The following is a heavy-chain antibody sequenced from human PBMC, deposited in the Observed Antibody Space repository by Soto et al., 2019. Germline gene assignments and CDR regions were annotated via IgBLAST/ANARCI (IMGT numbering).Heavy chain of an antibody. J-gene: IGHJ4*02. Sequence: QVQLQESGPGLVKPSGTLSLTCAVSGASMSSSTWWRWVRQSPGKGLERIGEIYHSGTTNYNPSLKSRVTISVDKSKKEFSLKLSSVTDADTAVYYCAIPGPGDFNYWGQGTLVTVSP. CDR2: IYHSGTT. CDR3: AIPGPGDFNY. CDR1: GASMSSSTW. V-gene: IGHV4-4*02.